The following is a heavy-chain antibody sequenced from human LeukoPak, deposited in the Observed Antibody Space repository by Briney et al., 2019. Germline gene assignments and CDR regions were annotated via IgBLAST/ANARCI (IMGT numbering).Heavy chain of an antibody. CDR1: GYTFTSYA. CDR2: INAGNGNT. CDR3: ASYDYVWGSYYTTPLDY. J-gene: IGHJ4*02. Sequence: GASVKVSCKASGYTFTSYAMHWARQAPGQRLEWMGWINAGNGNTKYSQKFQGRVTITRDTSASTAYMELSSLRSEDTAVYYCASYDYVWGSYYTTPLDYWGQGTLVTVSS. V-gene: IGHV1-3*01. D-gene: IGHD3-16*01.